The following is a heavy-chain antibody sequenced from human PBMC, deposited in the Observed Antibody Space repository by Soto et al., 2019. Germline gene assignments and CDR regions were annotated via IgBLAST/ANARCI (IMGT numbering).Heavy chain of an antibody. J-gene: IGHJ1*01. V-gene: IGHV1-46*03. CDR1: GYTFTSYY. CDR2: INPSGGST. Sequence: QVQLVQSGAEVKKPGASVKVSCKASGYTFTSYYMHWVRQAPGQWLEWMGIINPSGGSTSYAQKFRGRVTMNRATSTSTVYMELSSLRSEDTAVYYCARDSSAVAGTFQYFQHGGQGTLVTVSS. CDR3: ARDSSAVAGTFQYFQH. D-gene: IGHD6-19*01.